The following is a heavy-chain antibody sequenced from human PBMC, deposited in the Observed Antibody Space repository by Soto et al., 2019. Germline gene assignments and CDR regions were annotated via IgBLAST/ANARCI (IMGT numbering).Heavy chain of an antibody. CDR3: PLSGAKAGAGTGYRDV. CDR1: GFSLSTSGVG. J-gene: IGHJ6*03. V-gene: IGHV2-5*02. Sequence: SGPTLVNPTQTLTLTCTFSGFSLSTSGVGVGWIRQPPGKALEWLALIYWDDDKRYSPSLKSRLTITKDTSKNQVVLTMTNMETVDTATFYCPLSGAKAGAGTGYRDVWGKGTTVTVSS. CDR2: IYWDDDK. D-gene: IGHD6-19*01.